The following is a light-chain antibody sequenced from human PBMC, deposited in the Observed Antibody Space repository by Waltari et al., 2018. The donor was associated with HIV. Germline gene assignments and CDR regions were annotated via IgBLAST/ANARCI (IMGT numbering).Light chain of an antibody. CDR2: EVS. J-gene: IGLJ2*01. CDR3: SSYTSSSTVV. V-gene: IGLV2-14*01. Sequence: QSAPTQPASVSGSPGQSITISCTGTTSDIGGYNHVSWYQQHPDKAPKLVIYEVSNRPSGDSNRLSCSKSGNTASLTISGLQAEDEADYYCSSYTSSSTVVFGGGTKLTVL. CDR1: TSDIGGYNH.